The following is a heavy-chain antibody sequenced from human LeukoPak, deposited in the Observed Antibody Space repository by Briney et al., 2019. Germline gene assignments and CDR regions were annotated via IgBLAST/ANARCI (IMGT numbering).Heavy chain of an antibody. CDR3: AKSKVGKAAALLGY. V-gene: IGHV1-69*01. Sequence: SVKVSCKASGGTFSSYAISWVRQPPGQGLEWMGGIIPIFGTANYAQKFQGRVTITADESTSTAYMELSSLRSEDTAVYYCAKSKVGKAAALLGYWGQGTLVTVSS. CDR1: GGTFSSYA. D-gene: IGHD6-13*01. CDR2: IIPIFGTA. J-gene: IGHJ4*02.